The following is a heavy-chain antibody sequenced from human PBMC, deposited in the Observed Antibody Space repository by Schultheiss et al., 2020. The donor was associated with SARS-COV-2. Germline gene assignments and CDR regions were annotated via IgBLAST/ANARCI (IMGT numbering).Heavy chain of an antibody. CDR2: ISGSGGST. D-gene: IGHD3-3*02. CDR1: GFTFSSYE. J-gene: IGHJ4*02. CDR3: ARCQRFWSQDY. V-gene: IGHV3-23*01. Sequence: GGSLRLSCAASGFTFSSYEMNWVRQAPGKGLEWVSAISGSGGSTYYADSVKGRFTISRDNSKNTLYLQMNSLRAEDTAVYYCARCQRFWSQDYWGQGTLVTVSS.